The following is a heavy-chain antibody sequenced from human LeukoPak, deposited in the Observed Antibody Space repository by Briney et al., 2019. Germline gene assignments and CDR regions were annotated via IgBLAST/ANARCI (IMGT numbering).Heavy chain of an antibody. D-gene: IGHD5-12*01. Sequence: GGSLRLSCAASGFTFSDYYMSWIRQAPGKGLEWVSYISSSGSTIYYADSVKGRFTISRDNAKNSLYLHMNSLRAEDTAVYYCARGITSGPRRYDVRNFDYWGQGTLVTVSS. V-gene: IGHV3-11*04. CDR3: ARGITSGPRRYDVRNFDY. CDR1: GFTFSDYY. J-gene: IGHJ4*02. CDR2: ISSSGSTI.